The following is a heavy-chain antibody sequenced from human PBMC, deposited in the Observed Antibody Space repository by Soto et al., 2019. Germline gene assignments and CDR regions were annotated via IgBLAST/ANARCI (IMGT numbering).Heavy chain of an antibody. D-gene: IGHD2-21*02. CDR2: ITSNGGST. V-gene: IGHV3-64*01. CDR3: ARADGGGDYHY. J-gene: IGHJ4*02. CDR1: GFTFSSYA. Sequence: EVQLVESGGGLVQPGGSLRLSCAASGFTFSSYAMHWVRQAPGKGLEYVSAITSNGGSTYYANSVKGRFTISSDNSNNPLSLQMGSMRAEDMAVYYCARADGGGDYHYWGQGSLFTVSS.